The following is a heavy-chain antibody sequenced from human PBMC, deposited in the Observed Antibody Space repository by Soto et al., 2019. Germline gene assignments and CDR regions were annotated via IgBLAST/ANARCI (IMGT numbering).Heavy chain of an antibody. CDR3: ATGLRDYGDYELGWFDR. J-gene: IGHJ5*02. CDR1: RSPLTELS. CDR2: VDPEDGET. D-gene: IGHD4-17*01. V-gene: IGHV1-24*01. Sequence: QVQLVQSGAAVKKPGASVKVSCKVSRSPLTELSGHWVRQSPGKWLAWMGGVDPEDGETIDEQKFQGRVTMTEDTSTDTAYMELSSLRSEDTAVYYCATGLRDYGDYELGWFDRWGLGTLVTVAS.